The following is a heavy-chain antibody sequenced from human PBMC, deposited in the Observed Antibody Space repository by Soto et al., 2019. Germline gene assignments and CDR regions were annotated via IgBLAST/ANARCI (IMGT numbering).Heavy chain of an antibody. V-gene: IGHV1-2*02. CDR2: INPNSGAA. J-gene: IGHJ5*02. Sequence: ASVKVSCKASGVTFSSSAISWVRQAPGQGLEWMGWINPNSGAANFAQKFQGRVTMTRDTSISTAYMELSGLTSDDTAFYYRARGDWFHPWGSGTLVTVSS. CDR3: ARGDWFHP. CDR1: GVTFSSSA.